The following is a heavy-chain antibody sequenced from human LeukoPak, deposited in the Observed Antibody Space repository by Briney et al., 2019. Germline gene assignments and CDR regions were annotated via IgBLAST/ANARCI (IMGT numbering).Heavy chain of an antibody. Sequence: SETLSLTCAVYGGSFSGYDWSWIRQPPGKGLEWIGEITHSGSTNYNPSLKSRVTISVDTSKNQFSLKLSSVTAEDTPVYYRARVRILTGYHSLSAETRTPNYFDYWGQGTLVTVSS. V-gene: IGHV4-34*01. J-gene: IGHJ4*01. CDR3: ARVRILTGYHSLSAETRTPNYFDY. CDR2: ITHSGST. D-gene: IGHD3-9*01. CDR1: GGSFSGYD.